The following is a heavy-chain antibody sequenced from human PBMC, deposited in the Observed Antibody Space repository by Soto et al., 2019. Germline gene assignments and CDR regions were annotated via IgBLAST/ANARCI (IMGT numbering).Heavy chain of an antibody. CDR3: ARVDRGYCSGGSCYSAAFDI. D-gene: IGHD2-15*01. CDR2: INAGNGNT. V-gene: IGHV1-3*01. CDR1: GYTFTSYA. J-gene: IGHJ3*02. Sequence: ASVKVSCKASGYTFTSYAMHWLRQAPGQSLEWMGWINAGNGNTKYSQKFLGRVTITRDTSASTAYMELSSLRSEDTAVYYCARVDRGYCSGGSCYSAAFDIWGQGTMVTVSS.